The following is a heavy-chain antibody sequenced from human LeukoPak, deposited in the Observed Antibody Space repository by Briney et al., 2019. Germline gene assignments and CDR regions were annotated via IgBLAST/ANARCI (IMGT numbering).Heavy chain of an antibody. CDR3: ARGGPKWFGELSLGYYGMDV. CDR2: IYYSGST. V-gene: IGHV4-59*01. J-gene: IGHJ6*04. D-gene: IGHD3-10*01. CDR1: GGSISSYY. Sequence: PSETLSLTCTVSGGSISSYYWSWIRQPPGKGLEWIGYIYYSGSTNYNPSLKSRVTISVDTSKNQFSLKLSSVTAADTAVYYCARGGPKWFGELSLGYYGMDVWGKGATVTVSS.